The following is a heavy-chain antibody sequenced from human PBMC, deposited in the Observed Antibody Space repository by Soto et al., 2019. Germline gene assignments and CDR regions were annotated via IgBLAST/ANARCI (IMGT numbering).Heavy chain of an antibody. V-gene: IGHV1-2*02. Sequence: ASVKVSCKASGYTFTDYFMYWVRQAPGQGLEWMGWINPKSGGTNYAQKFQDRVTMARDTSINTAYMELSRLRSDDTAMYYCAKAQFGSSTWYYYGMDVWGQGTTVTVSS. J-gene: IGHJ6*02. CDR1: GYTFTDYF. D-gene: IGHD6-13*01. CDR2: INPKSGGT. CDR3: AKAQFGSSTWYYYGMDV.